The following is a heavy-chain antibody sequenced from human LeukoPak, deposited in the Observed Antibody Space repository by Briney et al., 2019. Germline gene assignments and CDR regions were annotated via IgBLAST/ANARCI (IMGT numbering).Heavy chain of an antibody. J-gene: IGHJ4*02. CDR1: GFTFSSYA. CDR2: ISGSGGST. V-gene: IGHV3-23*01. D-gene: IGHD2-15*01. Sequence: GGSLRLSCAASGFTFSSYAMSWVRQAPGKGLEWVSAISGSGGSTYYADSVKGRFTISRDNSKNTLYLRMNSLRAEDTAVYCCAKDLHYCSGGSCYSEGYFDYWGQGTLVTVSS. CDR3: AKDLHYCSGGSCYSEGYFDY.